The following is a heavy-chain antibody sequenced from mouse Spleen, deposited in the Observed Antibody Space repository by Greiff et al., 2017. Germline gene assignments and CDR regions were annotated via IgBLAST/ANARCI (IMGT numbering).Heavy chain of an antibody. CDR1: GFSLTSYG. CDR2: IWGGGST. CDR3: ARGNTGDY. D-gene: IGHD5-1-1*01. Sequence: VQLVESGPGLVAPSQSLSITCTVSGFSLTSYGVDWVRQSPGKGLEWLGVIWGGGSTNYNSALKSRLSISKDNSKSQVFLKMNSLQANDTAIYYCARGNTGDYWGQGTTLTVSS. V-gene: IGHV2-6*01. J-gene: IGHJ2*01.